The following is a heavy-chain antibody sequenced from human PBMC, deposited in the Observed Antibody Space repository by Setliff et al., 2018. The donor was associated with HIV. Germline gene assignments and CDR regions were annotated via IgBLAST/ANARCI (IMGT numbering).Heavy chain of an antibody. CDR1: GYTFTDYA. J-gene: IGHJ4*02. Sequence: ASVKVSCKASGYTFTDYAMNWVRQAPGQGLEWMGWINAGNGNTKYSQKFQGRVTITRDTSTSTAYMELSSLRSEDTAVYYCARGPNTAMVPGYFDYWGQGTLVTVSS. CDR3: ARGPNTAMVPGYFDY. D-gene: IGHD5-18*01. V-gene: IGHV1-3*01. CDR2: INAGNGNT.